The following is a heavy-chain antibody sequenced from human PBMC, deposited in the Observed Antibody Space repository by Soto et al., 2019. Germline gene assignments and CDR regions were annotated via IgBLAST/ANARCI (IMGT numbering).Heavy chain of an antibody. CDR3: ATSGWSEDFYYYYGMDV. V-gene: IGHV4-4*02. Sequence: SETLSLTCAVSGDSVTRSNWWSWVRQSPGKGLEWIGEIYHSGNTKYNPSLKSRVTMSVDKSKNQFSLNLASVTAADTAAYYCATSGWSEDFYYYYGMDVWGPGTTVTVSS. CDR2: IYHSGNT. CDR1: GDSVTRSNW. D-gene: IGHD6-19*01. J-gene: IGHJ6*02.